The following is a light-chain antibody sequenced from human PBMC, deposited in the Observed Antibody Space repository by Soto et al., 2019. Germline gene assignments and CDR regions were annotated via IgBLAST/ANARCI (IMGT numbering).Light chain of an antibody. CDR1: RSVGNN. CDR2: GAS. V-gene: IGKV3D-7*01. Sequence: EIVLTQSPATLSLSPGERATLSCRASRSVGNNLAWYQKKPGQAPGLLIYGASTRATSIPARFSGSGSGTDFTLTISSLQPEDFAVYYCQQDYNLPGTFGQGTKVDIK. J-gene: IGKJ1*01. CDR3: QQDYNLPGT.